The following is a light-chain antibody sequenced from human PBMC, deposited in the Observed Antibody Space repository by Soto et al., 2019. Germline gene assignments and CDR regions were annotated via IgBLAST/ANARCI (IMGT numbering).Light chain of an antibody. Sequence: DIQMTQYPYTLPSSVGARVTITCRASQSISNWLAWYQQKPGTAPKLLIYHASSLESGAPSRFSGTGSGTELTLTISSLQPDDFATDYCPQYNTYSFGQGTKVDI. CDR2: HAS. CDR1: QSISNW. CDR3: PQYNTYS. J-gene: IGKJ1*01. V-gene: IGKV1-5*01.